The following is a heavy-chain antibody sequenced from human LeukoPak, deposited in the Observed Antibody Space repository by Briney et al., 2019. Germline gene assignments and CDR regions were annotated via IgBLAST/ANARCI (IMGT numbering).Heavy chain of an antibody. D-gene: IGHD3-3*01. CDR3: ARVRIPARLRELGVVTDRHYYMDV. CDR2: INPYNGNT. CDR1: GYTFTNFA. J-gene: IGHJ6*03. Sequence: ASVKVSCRASGYTFTNFAISWVRQAPGQGLEWMGWINPYNGNTKYALKVQGRVTMTTDTSTSTAYMELRSLSPDDTAVFYCARVRIPARLRELGVVTDRHYYMDVWGKGTTVTVPS. V-gene: IGHV1-18*01.